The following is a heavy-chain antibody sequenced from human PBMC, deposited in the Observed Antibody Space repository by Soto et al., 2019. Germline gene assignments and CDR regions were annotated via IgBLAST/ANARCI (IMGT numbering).Heavy chain of an antibody. V-gene: IGHV3-53*04. J-gene: IGHJ6*03. D-gene: IGHD2-2*01. CDR2: IYSGGST. CDR1: GFTVSSNY. Sequence: VQLVESGGGLVQPGGSLRLSCAASGFTVSSNYMSWVRQAPGKGLEWVSVIYSGGSTYYADSVKGRFTISRHNSKNTLYLQMNSLRAEDTAVYYCARDSAINYYYYYMDVWGKGTTVTVSS. CDR3: ARDSAINYYYYYMDV.